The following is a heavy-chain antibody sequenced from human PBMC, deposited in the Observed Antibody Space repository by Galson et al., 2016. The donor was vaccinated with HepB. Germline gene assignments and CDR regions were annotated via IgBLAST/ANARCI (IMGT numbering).Heavy chain of an antibody. V-gene: IGHV3-49*01. J-gene: IGHJ4*02. CDR3: SRISGYTYGHDFDY. CDR1: GFTFADYA. CDR2: VRSETYGGTT. Sequence: SLRLSCATSGFTFADYAMTWFRQTPGEGLEWVGFVRSETYGGTTDYAAPVEGRFTISRDGSNSIAYLQMNSLKTEDTAVYYCSRISGYTYGHDFDYWGQGTLVTVSS. D-gene: IGHD5-18*01.